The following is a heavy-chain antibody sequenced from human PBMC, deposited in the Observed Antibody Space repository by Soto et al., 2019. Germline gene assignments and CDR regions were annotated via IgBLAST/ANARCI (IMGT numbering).Heavy chain of an antibody. D-gene: IGHD5-18*01. Sequence: GAVSVKCVDFGGCFSGYYRSWIRQPPGKGLEWIGEINHSGSTNYNPSLKSRVTISVDTSKNQFSLKLSSVTAADTAVYYCAREGYSYGLWYYYGMDVWGQGTTVTVSS. J-gene: IGHJ6*02. CDR2: INHSGST. V-gene: IGHV4-34*01. CDR1: GGCFSGYY. CDR3: AREGYSYGLWYYYGMDV.